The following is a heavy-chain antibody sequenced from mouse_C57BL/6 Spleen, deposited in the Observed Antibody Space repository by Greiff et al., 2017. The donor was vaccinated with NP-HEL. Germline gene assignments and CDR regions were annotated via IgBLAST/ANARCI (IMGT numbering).Heavy chain of an antibody. J-gene: IGHJ2*01. CDR3: ATQFRGYLDY. CDR2: IWSGGST. Sequence: QVQLQQSGPGLVQPSQSLSITCTVSGFSLTSYGVHWVRQSPGKGLEWLGVIWSGGSTDYNAAFISRLSISKDNSKSQVFFKMNSLQADDTAIYDWATQFRGYLDYWGQGTTLTVSS. V-gene: IGHV2-2*01. D-gene: IGHD3-2*02. CDR1: GFSLTSYG.